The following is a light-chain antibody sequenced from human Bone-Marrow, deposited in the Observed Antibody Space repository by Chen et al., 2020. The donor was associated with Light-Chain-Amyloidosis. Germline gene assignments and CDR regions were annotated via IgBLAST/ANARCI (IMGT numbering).Light chain of an antibody. CDR1: QSVLYSSNNKNY. Sequence: DIVMTQSPDSLAVCLGERATINCKSSQSVLYSSNNKNYLSWYQQKPGQPPKLLIYWASTRESGVPDRVSGSGSGTDFTLTISSLQAEDVAVYYCQQYYSTPPTFGGGTKVEIK. CDR2: WAS. CDR3: QQYYSTPPT. J-gene: IGKJ4*01. V-gene: IGKV4-1*01.